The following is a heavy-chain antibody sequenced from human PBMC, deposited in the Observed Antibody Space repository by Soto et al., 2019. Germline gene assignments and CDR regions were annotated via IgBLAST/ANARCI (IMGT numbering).Heavy chain of an antibody. Sequence: GGSLRLSCAASGFTFNDYYMSWIRLAPGKGLEWVSYISSSGSSIYYADSVKGRFTISRDNANNSLYLQMSSLRAEDTAVYYCARENVVIPAAIKGWFDPWGQGILVTVSS. CDR2: ISSSGSSI. V-gene: IGHV3-11*01. J-gene: IGHJ5*02. CDR1: GFTFNDYY. D-gene: IGHD2-2*01. CDR3: ARENVVIPAAIKGWFDP.